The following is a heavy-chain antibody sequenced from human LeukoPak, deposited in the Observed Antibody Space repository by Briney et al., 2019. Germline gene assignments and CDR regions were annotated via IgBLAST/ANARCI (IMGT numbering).Heavy chain of an antibody. CDR3: AKDMYYYGSGSHYPPQLLDAFEI. V-gene: IGHV3-23*01. J-gene: IGHJ3*02. Sequence: GGTLRLSCAASGFTFSSYAMSWVRQAPGKGLEWVSATSGSGGSTYYADSVKGRFTISRDNSKNTLYLQMNSLRAEDTAVYYCAKDMYYYGSGSHYPPQLLDAFEIWGQGTMVTVSS. CDR2: TSGSGGST. CDR1: GFTFSSYA. D-gene: IGHD3-10*01.